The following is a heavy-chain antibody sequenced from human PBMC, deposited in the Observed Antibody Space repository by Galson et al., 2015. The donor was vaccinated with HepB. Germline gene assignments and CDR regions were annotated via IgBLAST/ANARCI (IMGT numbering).Heavy chain of an antibody. D-gene: IGHD3-3*02. J-gene: IGHJ3*02. CDR3: ARDIFGNGAFDI. CDR2: IYSGGST. Sequence: SLRLSCAASEFDLRSHYINWVRQAPGKGLEWVSVIYSGGSTYFADSVKGRFTISRHNSENTLYPQMNSLKIEDTAVYYCARDIFGNGAFDIWGQGTILTVSS. V-gene: IGHV3-53*04. CDR1: EFDLRSHY.